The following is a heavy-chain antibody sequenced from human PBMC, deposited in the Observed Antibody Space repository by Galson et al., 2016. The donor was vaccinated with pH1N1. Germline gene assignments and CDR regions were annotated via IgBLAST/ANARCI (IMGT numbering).Heavy chain of an antibody. CDR3: AGTFNDRLYGDYISAFDV. J-gene: IGHJ3*01. CDR1: GGSLSSHS. D-gene: IGHD4-17*01. CDR2: VYDSGST. Sequence: SETLSLTCIVSGGSLSSHSWSWIRQPPGKGLEWIGHVYDSGSTNYNPSLKSRVTILVDTSRNRFSLRLTTVIAADTAIYYCAGTFNDRLYGDYISAFDVCGQGTRVTVSS. V-gene: IGHV4-59*11.